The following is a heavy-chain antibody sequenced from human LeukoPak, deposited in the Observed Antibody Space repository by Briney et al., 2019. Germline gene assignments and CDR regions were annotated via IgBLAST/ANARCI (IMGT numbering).Heavy chain of an antibody. CDR3: AHSLRDYYDSNGSYFDY. J-gene: IGHJ4*02. D-gene: IGHD3-22*01. CDR2: IKQDGSEK. CDR1: GLTFSSYG. Sequence: PGGSLRLSCAASGLTFSSYGMHWVRQAPGKGLEWVANIKQDGSEKYYVDSVKGRFTISRDNAKNSLYLQMNSLRAEDTAVYYCAHSLRDYYDSNGSYFDYWGQGTLVTVSS. V-gene: IGHV3-7*01.